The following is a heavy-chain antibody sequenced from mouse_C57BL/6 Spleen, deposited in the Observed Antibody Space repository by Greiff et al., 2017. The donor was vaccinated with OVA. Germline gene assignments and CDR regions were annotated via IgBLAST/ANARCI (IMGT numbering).Heavy chain of an antibody. D-gene: IGHD2-4*01. CDR1: GYTFTDYN. Sequence: EVQGVESGPELVKPGASVKIPCKASGYTFTDYNMDWVKQSHGKSLEWIGDINPNNGGTIYNQKFKGKATLTVDKSSSTAYMELRSLTSEDTAVYYCARYDYGGYYAMDYWGQGTSVTVSS. J-gene: IGHJ4*01. CDR3: ARYDYGGYYAMDY. V-gene: IGHV1-18*01. CDR2: INPNNGGT.